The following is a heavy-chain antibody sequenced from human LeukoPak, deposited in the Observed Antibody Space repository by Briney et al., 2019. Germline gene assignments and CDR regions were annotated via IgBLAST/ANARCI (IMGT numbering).Heavy chain of an antibody. CDR1: GFTFSSYS. V-gene: IGHV3-66*01. J-gene: IGHJ3*02. CDR3: ASNTYYYDSSGYPMGAFDI. Sequence: GGSLRLSCAASGFTFSSYSMNWVRQAPGKGLEWVSVIYSGGSTYYADSVKGRFTISRDNSKNTLYLQMNSLRAEDTAVYYCASNTYYYDSSGYPMGAFDIWGQGTMVTVSS. D-gene: IGHD3-22*01. CDR2: IYSGGST.